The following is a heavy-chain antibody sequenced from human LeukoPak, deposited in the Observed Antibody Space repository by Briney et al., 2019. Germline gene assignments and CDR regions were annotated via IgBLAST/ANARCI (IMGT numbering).Heavy chain of an antibody. J-gene: IGHJ4*02. D-gene: IGHD3-16*02. CDR1: GGPFKGYY. V-gene: IGHV4-34*01. CDR2: INHSGST. CDR3: ARRPFGGVIAY. Sequence: SEPLSLTCAVYGGPFKGYYWSWIREPPGKGLEWIGEINHSGSTNYSPSLKSRVTLSVDTSKDQFSLRRSSVTAAVTAVYYWARRPFGGVIAYWGQGTLVTVSS.